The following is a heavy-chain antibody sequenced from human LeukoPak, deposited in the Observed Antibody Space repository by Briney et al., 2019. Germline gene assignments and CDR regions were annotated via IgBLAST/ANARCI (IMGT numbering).Heavy chain of an antibody. V-gene: IGHV4-59*01. CDR3: ARWPLTNLSFDV. Sequence: SETLSLTCTVSGGSITNYDLSWIRQPPGKGLEWVAYIYSSGSAIYNPSLRSRVTISVDTSKNQFSLKLSSVTAADTAVYFCARWPLTNLSFDVWGQGTMVTVSS. J-gene: IGHJ3*01. CDR2: IYSSGSA. D-gene: IGHD3-9*01. CDR1: GGSITNYD.